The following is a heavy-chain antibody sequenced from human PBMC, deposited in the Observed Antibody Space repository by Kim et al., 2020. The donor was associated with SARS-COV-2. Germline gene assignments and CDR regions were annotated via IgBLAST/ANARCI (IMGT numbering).Heavy chain of an antibody. Sequence: SETLSLTCTVSGGSISSNNYYWGWIRQPPGKGLEWIGSIYYSGSTYYNASLKSRVTISVDTSKNQFSLKLSSVTAADTAVYYCARQGYCNSTSCYKRWFEPWGQGALVTVSS. D-gene: IGHD2-2*02. CDR3: ARQGYCNSTSCYKRWFEP. CDR1: GGSISSNNYY. J-gene: IGHJ5*02. CDR2: IYYSGST. V-gene: IGHV4-39*01.